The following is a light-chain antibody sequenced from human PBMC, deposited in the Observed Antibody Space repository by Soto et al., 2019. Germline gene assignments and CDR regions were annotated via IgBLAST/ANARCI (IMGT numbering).Light chain of an antibody. Sequence: EIVLTQSPGTLSLSPGERATLSCRASQSVGSSYLAWYQQKPGQAPRLLIYGASSRATGIPDRFSGSGSGTDFTLAICRLEPDDFAVYYCQQYGSSPTWTVGQGTKVEI. CDR1: QSVGSSY. V-gene: IGKV3-20*01. J-gene: IGKJ1*01. CDR2: GAS. CDR3: QQYGSSPTWT.